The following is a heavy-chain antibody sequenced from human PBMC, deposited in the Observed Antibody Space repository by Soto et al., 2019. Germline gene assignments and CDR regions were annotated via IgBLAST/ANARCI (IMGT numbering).Heavy chain of an antibody. CDR2: ISGSGGST. D-gene: IGHD2-15*01. J-gene: IGHJ6*03. Sequence: GGSLRLSCAASGFTFSSYAMSWVRQAPGKGLEWVSAISGSGGSTYYADSVKGRFTISRDNSKNTLYLQMNSLRAEDTAVYYCAKYCSGGSCTLYYYYYYMDVWGKGTTVTVSS. V-gene: IGHV3-23*01. CDR1: GFTFSSYA. CDR3: AKYCSGGSCTLYYYYYYMDV.